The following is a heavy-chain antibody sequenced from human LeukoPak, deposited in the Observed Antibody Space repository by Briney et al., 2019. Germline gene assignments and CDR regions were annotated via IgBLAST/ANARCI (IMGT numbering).Heavy chain of an antibody. D-gene: IGHD3-10*01. Sequence: PGGSLRLSCAASGFTFSNFAMSWVRQTPGKGLEWVSAISVGSDSIYYTDSVKGRFTISRDNSGSTLYLHMNRLRAEDTAIYYCGTHGSGNFGPWRYWGQGTLVTVSS. CDR3: GTHGSGNFGPWRY. CDR2: ISVGSDSI. J-gene: IGHJ4*02. V-gene: IGHV3-23*01. CDR1: GFTFSNFA.